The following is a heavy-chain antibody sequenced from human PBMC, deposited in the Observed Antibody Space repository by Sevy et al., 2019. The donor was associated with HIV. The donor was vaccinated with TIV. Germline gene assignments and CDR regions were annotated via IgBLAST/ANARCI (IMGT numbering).Heavy chain of an antibody. CDR1: GFTFSTYE. J-gene: IGHJ4*02. V-gene: IGHV3-48*03. Sequence: GGSLTLSCTASGFTFSTYEMNWVRQAPGKGLEWVSYISNSGNTIYYSDSVKGRFTISRDNAKNSLYLQMNSLRAADTAVYYCARDLPPSATTVAHFDYWGRGTLVTVSS. CDR2: ISNSGNTI. CDR3: ARDLPPSATTVAHFDY. D-gene: IGHD4-17*01.